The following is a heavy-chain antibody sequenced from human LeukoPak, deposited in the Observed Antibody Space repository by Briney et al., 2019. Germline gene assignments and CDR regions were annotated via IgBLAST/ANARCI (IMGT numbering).Heavy chain of an antibody. CDR3: ARDGAYYGDYDD. D-gene: IGHD4-17*01. J-gene: IGHJ4*02. CDR1: GFTFSSYA. V-gene: IGHV3-30-3*01. CDR2: ISYDGSNK. Sequence: GGSLRLSRAASGFTFSSYAMHWVRQAPGKGLEWVAVISYDGSNKYYADSVKGRFTISRDNSKDTLYLQMNSLRAEDTAVYYCARDGAYYGDYDDWGQGTLVTVSS.